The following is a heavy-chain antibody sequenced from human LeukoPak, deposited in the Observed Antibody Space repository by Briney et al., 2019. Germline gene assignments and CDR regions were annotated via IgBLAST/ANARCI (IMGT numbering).Heavy chain of an antibody. Sequence: GGSLRLSCAASGFTFSSYGMSWVRQAPGKGLEWVSAISDSGGSTYYADSVKGRFTISRDNSRNTLYLQMNSLRAEDTAVYYCARASDYVWGSYRYKDDYWGQGTLVTVSS. CDR3: ARASDYVWGSYRYKDDY. J-gene: IGHJ4*02. D-gene: IGHD3-16*02. V-gene: IGHV3-23*01. CDR2: ISDSGGST. CDR1: GFTFSSYG.